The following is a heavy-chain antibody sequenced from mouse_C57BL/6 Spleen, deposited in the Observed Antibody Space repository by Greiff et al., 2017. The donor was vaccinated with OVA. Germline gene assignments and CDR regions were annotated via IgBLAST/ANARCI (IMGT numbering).Heavy chain of an antibody. D-gene: IGHD1-1*01. CDR3: ARRYGSSYWYFDV. CDR1: GYTFTSYW. Sequence: VQLQQPGAELVMPGASVKLSCKASGYTFTSYWMHWVKQRPGQGLEWIGEIDPSDSYTNYNQKFKGKSTLTADKSSSTAYMQLSSLTSEDSAVYYCARRYGSSYWYFDVWGTGTTVTVSS. CDR2: IDPSDSYT. J-gene: IGHJ1*03. V-gene: IGHV1-69*01.